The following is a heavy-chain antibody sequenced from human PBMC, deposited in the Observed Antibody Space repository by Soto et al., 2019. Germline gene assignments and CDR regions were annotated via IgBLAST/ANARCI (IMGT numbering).Heavy chain of an antibody. CDR1: GFTFSTYP. Sequence: EAQLLESGGRLVQPGGSLRLSCAASGFTFSTYPMSWVRQAPGKGLEWVSGISGSGISTYYTDSVKGRFTISRDNSKNTVFLQMNSLRDEDTAVYYCVKPPVITASYYYYDMDVWGQGTTVTVSS. D-gene: IGHD4-4*01. CDR3: VKPPVITASYYYYDMDV. V-gene: IGHV3-23*01. CDR2: ISGSGIST. J-gene: IGHJ6*02.